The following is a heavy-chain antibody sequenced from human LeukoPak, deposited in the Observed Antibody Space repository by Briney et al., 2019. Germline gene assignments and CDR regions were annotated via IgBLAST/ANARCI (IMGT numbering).Heavy chain of an antibody. CDR3: ARGSDSSGYSPIHLDY. CDR1: GGSISGYY. V-gene: IGHV4-59*01. D-gene: IGHD3-22*01. Sequence: KLSETLSLTCTVSGGSISGYYWSWIRQSPGRGLEWIAYIYYSGSTNYNPSLKSRITISVDTSKNQFSLKLSSVTAADTAVYYCARGSDSSGYSPIHLDYWGQGTLVTVSS. J-gene: IGHJ4*02. CDR2: IYYSGST.